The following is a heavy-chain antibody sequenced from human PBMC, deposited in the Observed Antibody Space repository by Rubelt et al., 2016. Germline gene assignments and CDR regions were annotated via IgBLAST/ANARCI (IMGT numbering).Heavy chain of an antibody. J-gene: IGHJ3*02. CDR3: ARTSGYNYDEAFDI. CDR2: GHYSGST. V-gene: IGHV4-59*11. D-gene: IGHD5-12*01. CDR1: GASITTHY. Sequence: QVQLQESGPGLVKPSETLSLTCSVSGASITTHYWSWVRQFPGKGLEWLVYGHYSGSTNYNTYLTSRLNMSVDTSKNQFSLKLSSVTAADTAVDYCARTSGYNYDEAFDIWGQGTMVTVSS.